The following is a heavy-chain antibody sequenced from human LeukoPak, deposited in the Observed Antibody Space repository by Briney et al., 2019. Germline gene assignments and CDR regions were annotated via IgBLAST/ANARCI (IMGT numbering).Heavy chain of an antibody. V-gene: IGHV3-53*01. J-gene: IGHJ6*03. Sequence: GGSLRLSCAASGFTVSSNYMSWVRQAPGKGLEWVSVIYVDGSTYYADSVKGRFSISRDNSKNTLSLQMNSLRAEDTAVYYCARDYMDVWGKGTTVTVSS. CDR3: ARDYMDV. CDR2: IYVDGST. CDR1: GFTVSSNY.